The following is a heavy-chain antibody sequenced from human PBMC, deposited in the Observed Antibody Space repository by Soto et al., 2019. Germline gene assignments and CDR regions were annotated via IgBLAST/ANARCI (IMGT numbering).Heavy chain of an antibody. CDR1: GFTFSSYA. Sequence: GGSLRLSCAASGFTFSSYAMHWVRPAPGKGLECVAVISYDGSNKYYADSVKGRFTISRDNSKNTLYLQMNSLRAEDTAVYYCARARSEYYFDYWGQGTLVTVSS. D-gene: IGHD1-26*01. J-gene: IGHJ4*02. V-gene: IGHV3-30-3*01. CDR3: ARARSEYYFDY. CDR2: ISYDGSNK.